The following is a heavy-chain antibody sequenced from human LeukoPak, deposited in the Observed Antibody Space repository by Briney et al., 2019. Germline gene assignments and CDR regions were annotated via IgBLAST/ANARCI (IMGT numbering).Heavy chain of an antibody. CDR2: ISWNSGSI. D-gene: IGHD3-22*01. Sequence: GGSLRPSCAASGFTFDDYAMHWVRQAPGKGLEWVSGISWNSGSIGYADSVKGRFTISRDNAKNSLYLQMNSLRAEDTALYYCAKDWYYYDSSGYLDYWGQGTLVTVSS. CDR1: GFTFDDYA. V-gene: IGHV3-9*01. J-gene: IGHJ4*02. CDR3: AKDWYYYDSSGYLDY.